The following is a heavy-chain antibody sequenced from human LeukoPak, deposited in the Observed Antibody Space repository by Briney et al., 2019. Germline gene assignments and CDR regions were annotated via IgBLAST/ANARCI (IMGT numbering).Heavy chain of an antibody. Sequence: PGGSLRLSCAASGFTFSSYSMNWVRQAPGKGPEWVSSISSSSSYIYYADSVKGRFTISRDNAKNSLYLQMNSLRAEDTAVYYCARSLGYCSSTSCYRDNWFDPWGQGTLVTVSS. V-gene: IGHV3-21*01. J-gene: IGHJ5*02. CDR3: ARSLGYCSSTSCYRDNWFDP. CDR2: ISSSSSYI. CDR1: GFTFSSYS. D-gene: IGHD2-2*02.